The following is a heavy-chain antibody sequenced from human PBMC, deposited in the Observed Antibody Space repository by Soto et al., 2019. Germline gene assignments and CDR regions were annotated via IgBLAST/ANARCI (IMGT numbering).Heavy chain of an antibody. CDR3: ARADTAMVTVY. CDR1: GGSVSSGDYY. V-gene: IGHV4-61*08. Sequence: SETLSLTCTVSGGSVSSGDYYWSWIRQPPGKGLEWIGYIYYSGSTNYNPSLKSRVTISVDTSKNQFSLKLGSVTAADTAVYYCARADTAMVTVYWGQGTLVTVSS. D-gene: IGHD5-18*01. J-gene: IGHJ4*02. CDR2: IYYSGST.